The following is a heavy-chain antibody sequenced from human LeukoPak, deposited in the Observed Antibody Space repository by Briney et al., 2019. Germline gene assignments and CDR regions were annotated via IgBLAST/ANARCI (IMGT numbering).Heavy chain of an antibody. CDR3: VSLFPQYYDFWSGYPGDY. D-gene: IGHD3-3*01. CDR1: GGSISSSNW. J-gene: IGHJ4*02. V-gene: IGHV4-4*02. CDR2: IYHSGST. Sequence: PSGTLSLTCAVSGGSISSSNWWSWVRQPPGKGLEWIGEIYHSGSTNYNPSLKSRVTISVDTSKNQFSLKLSSVTAADTAVYYCVSLFPQYYDFWSGYPGDYWGQGTLVTVSS.